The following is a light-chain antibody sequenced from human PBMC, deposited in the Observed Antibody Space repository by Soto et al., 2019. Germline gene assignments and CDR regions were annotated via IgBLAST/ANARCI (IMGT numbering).Light chain of an antibody. Sequence: QSVLTQPPSVSGAPGQRVTISCTGSSSNIGAGYDVHWYQQLPGTAPKLLIYGNTNRPSGVPHRFSGSKSGTSASLAIPGLQADDESVYYCQSYDSSLSSYVFGTGTKVTVL. CDR3: QSYDSSLSSYV. CDR1: SSNIGAGYD. J-gene: IGLJ1*01. V-gene: IGLV1-40*01. CDR2: GNT.